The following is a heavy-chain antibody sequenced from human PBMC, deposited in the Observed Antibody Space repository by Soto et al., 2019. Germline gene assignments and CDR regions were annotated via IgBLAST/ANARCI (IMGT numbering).Heavy chain of an antibody. V-gene: IGHV3-30*18. CDR3: AKSAMVDSSGWYRMGHWFDP. CDR1: GFTFSSYG. D-gene: IGHD6-19*01. CDR2: ISYDGSNK. J-gene: IGHJ5*02. Sequence: GGSLRLSCAASGFTFSSYGMHWVRQAPGKGLEWVAVISYDGSNKYYADSVKGRFTISRDNSKNTLYLQMNSLRAEDTAVYYCAKSAMVDSSGWYRMGHWFDPWGQGTLVTVSS.